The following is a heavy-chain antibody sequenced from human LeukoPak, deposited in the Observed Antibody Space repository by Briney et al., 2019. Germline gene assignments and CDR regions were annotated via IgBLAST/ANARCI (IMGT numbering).Heavy chain of an antibody. D-gene: IGHD2-15*01. CDR3: ARARDIVVVVAAPGGFDP. V-gene: IGHV4-34*01. J-gene: IGHJ5*02. CDR1: GGSFSGYY. Sequence: NPSETLSLTCAVYGGSFSGYYWSWIRQPPGKGLEWIGEINHSGSTNYNPSLKSRVTISVDTSKNQFSLKLSSVTAADTAVYYCARARDIVVVVAAPGGFDPWGQGTLVTVSS. CDR2: INHSGST.